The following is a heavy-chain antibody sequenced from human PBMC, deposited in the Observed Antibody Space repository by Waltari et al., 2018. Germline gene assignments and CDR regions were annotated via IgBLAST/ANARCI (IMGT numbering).Heavy chain of an antibody. D-gene: IGHD3-22*01. J-gene: IGHJ4*02. CDR3: ARDRGYYYRSGYYPFDS. CDR1: GFSFRSYS. Sequence: EVQLVESGGDLIQPGGSLRLSCAASGFSFRSYSLSWVSQAPGKGLEGSSYISGSSLTKHFAVSVKGRFSISRDNAENAVQLQMNSLRVEDTDVYYCARDRGYYYRSGYYPFDSWGQGTLVIVSS. CDR2: ISGSSLTK. V-gene: IGHV3-48*04.